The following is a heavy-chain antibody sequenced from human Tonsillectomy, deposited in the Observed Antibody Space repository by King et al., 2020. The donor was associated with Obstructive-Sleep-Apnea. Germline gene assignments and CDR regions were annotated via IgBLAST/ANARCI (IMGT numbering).Heavy chain of an antibody. CDR2: INSDGSST. CDR1: GFTFSSYW. D-gene: IGHD3-16*02. Sequence: DVQLVESGGGLVQPGGSLRLSCAASGFTFSSYWMFLVRQTPGKGLVWVSRINSDGSSTSHADSVKGRFTISRDNAKNTLYLQMNSLRAEYTAVYYCAKTPYRYYGLDVWGQGTTVTVSS. CDR3: AKTPYRYYGLDV. J-gene: IGHJ6*02. V-gene: IGHV3-74*01.